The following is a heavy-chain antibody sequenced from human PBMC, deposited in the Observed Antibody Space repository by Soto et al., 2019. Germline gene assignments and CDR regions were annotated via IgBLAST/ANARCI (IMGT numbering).Heavy chain of an antibody. CDR2: IKSKSDGWTT. Sequence: PGGSLRLSYAASGFTFSDAWMSWVRQAPGKGLDWVCRIKSKSDGWTTEYAAPVRGIFTISRDDSKNTLYLQMNSLKTEDTAVYYCTTDLWRIAVVVGSTGYFNPWGQGT. CDR3: TTDLWRIAVVVGSTGYFNP. D-gene: IGHD2-21*01. V-gene: IGHV3-15*01. J-gene: IGHJ5*02. CDR1: GFTFSDAW.